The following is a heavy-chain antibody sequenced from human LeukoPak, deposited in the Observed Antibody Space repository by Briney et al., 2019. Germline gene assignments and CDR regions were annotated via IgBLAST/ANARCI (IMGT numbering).Heavy chain of an antibody. Sequence: ASVKVSCKASGYTFTSYDINWVRQATGQGLEWMGWMNPNSGNTGYAQKFQGRVTITKNTSISTAYMELSSLRSEDTAVYYCARGRYSSGWYVDYWGQGTLVTVSS. D-gene: IGHD6-19*01. CDR3: ARGRYSSGWYVDY. V-gene: IGHV1-8*03. J-gene: IGHJ4*02. CDR2: MNPNSGNT. CDR1: GYTFTSYD.